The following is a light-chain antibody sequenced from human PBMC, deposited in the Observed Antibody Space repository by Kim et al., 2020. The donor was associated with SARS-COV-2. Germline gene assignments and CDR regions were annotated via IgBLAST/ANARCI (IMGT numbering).Light chain of an antibody. Sequence: SYELTQDPAVSVALGQTVRISCQGDSLRRYYATWYQQKPRQSPVVVNYGKNNRPSGIPYRFSGSSSGNTASLTITGAQAEDEADYYCQSRDSSDKVVFGGGTKLTVL. CDR3: QSRDSSDKVV. J-gene: IGLJ2*01. CDR1: SLRRYY. V-gene: IGLV3-19*01. CDR2: GKN.